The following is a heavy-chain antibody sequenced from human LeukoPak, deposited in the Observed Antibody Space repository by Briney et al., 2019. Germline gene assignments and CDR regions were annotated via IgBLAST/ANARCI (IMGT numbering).Heavy chain of an antibody. D-gene: IGHD1-26*01. CDR1: GFTFGDHA. Sequence: GGSLRLSCAASGFTFGDHAMSWVRQVPGKGLEWIAILTGSGGRTHYADSVKGRFTISRDNAKNSLYLQMNSLRAEDTAVYYCARVGGSYYFDYWGQGTLVTVSS. J-gene: IGHJ4*02. CDR2: LTGSGGRT. V-gene: IGHV3-23*01. CDR3: ARVGGSYYFDY.